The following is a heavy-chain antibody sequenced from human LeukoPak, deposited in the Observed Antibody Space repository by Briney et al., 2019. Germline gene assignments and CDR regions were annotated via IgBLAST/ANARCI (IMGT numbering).Heavy chain of an antibody. CDR2: INPDSGFT. Sequence: ASVKVSCKASGYTFTDDYMHWVRLAPGQGLEWMGRINPDSGFTNYAQKFQGRVTMTRDTSISTAYVEVRSLRSDDTAVYYCAPTPEAYTSNWNVWGQGTLVTVSS. CDR1: GYTFTDDY. V-gene: IGHV1-2*02. D-gene: IGHD1-1*01. CDR3: APTPEAYTSNWNV. J-gene: IGHJ4*02.